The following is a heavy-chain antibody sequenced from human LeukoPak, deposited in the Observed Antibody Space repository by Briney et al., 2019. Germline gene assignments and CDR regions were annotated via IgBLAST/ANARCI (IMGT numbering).Heavy chain of an antibody. CDR3: ARAGQLPLWYYYYGMDV. V-gene: IGHV4-39*01. Sequence: SETLSLTCTVSGGSISSSSYYWGWIRQPPGKGLEWIGSIYYSGSTYYNPSLKSRVTISVDTSKNQFSLKLSSVTATDTAVYYCARAGQLPLWYYYYGMDVWGQGTTVTVSS. CDR1: GGSISSSSYY. J-gene: IGHJ6*02. CDR2: IYYSGST. D-gene: IGHD2-2*01.